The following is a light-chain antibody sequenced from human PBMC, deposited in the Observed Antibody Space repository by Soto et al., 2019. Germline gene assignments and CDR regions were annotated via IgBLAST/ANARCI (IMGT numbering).Light chain of an antibody. V-gene: IGKV3-11*01. J-gene: IGKJ5*01. CDR2: DVS. CDR1: QNVGTY. CDR3: QQRSNWIT. Sequence: DIVLTQSPDTLSLSPGDRATLSCRASQNVGTYLAWYQQKRGQAPRLLISDVSIRATGIPARFSGSGSETDFTLTISSLEPEDFAVYYCQQRSNWITFGQGTRLEL.